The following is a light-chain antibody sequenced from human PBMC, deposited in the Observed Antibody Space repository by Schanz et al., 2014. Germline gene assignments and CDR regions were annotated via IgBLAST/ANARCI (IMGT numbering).Light chain of an antibody. CDR2: GAS. Sequence: EIVLTQSPVTLSLYPGERATLSCRASQSVNSYLAWYQQKRGQAPRLLIDGASTRASGIPDRFSGSGSGTDLTLTISRLEPEDSAVYYCHQYGTSPFTFGPGTTVDIK. V-gene: IGKV3-20*01. CDR3: HQYGTSPFT. J-gene: IGKJ3*01. CDR1: QSVNSY.